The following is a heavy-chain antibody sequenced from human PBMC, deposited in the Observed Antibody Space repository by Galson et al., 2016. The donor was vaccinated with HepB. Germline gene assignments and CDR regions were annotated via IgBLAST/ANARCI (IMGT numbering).Heavy chain of an antibody. J-gene: IGHJ6*02. D-gene: IGHD3-10*01. Sequence: PALVKPTQTLTLTCTFSGFSLTTEGASVGWIRQPPGKAQEWLALIYWDDSKRYSPSLQSRLSVTKGTSTNRVVLPPTNMDPVDTATYFCAHGLYGSPQFSYSGLDVWGQGTTVTVSS. CDR1: GFSLTTEGAS. V-gene: IGHV2-5*02. CDR3: AHGLYGSPQFSYSGLDV. CDR2: IYWDDSK.